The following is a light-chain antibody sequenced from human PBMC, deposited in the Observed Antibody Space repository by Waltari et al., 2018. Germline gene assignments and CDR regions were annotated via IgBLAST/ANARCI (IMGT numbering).Light chain of an antibody. CDR2: AVT. J-gene: IGLJ2*01. Sequence: QSALTQPASVSGSPGQSITISCTGTSNDIGAYDYVPWYQQHPGKAPKLMIYAVTRRPSGVSDRFSASKSGNTASLTISGLQAEDEADYYCSSYTASGTLVFGGGTKMTVL. V-gene: IGLV2-14*01. CDR3: SSYTASGTLV. CDR1: SNDIGAYDY.